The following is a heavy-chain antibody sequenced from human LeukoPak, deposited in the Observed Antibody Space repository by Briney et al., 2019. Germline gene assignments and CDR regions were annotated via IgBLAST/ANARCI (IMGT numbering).Heavy chain of an antibody. CDR1: GYSISSGSY. D-gene: IGHD6-19*01. CDR3: ARGGGQWLVQAYYYYMDV. Sequence: SETLSLTCTVSGYSISSGSYWGWIRPPPGKGLEWVGSIYHSGSTYHNPSLKSRVTISVDTSKNQFSLKLRSVTAADTAVYYCARGGGQWLVQAYYYYMDVWGKGTTVTISS. J-gene: IGHJ6*03. V-gene: IGHV4-38-2*02. CDR2: IYHSGST.